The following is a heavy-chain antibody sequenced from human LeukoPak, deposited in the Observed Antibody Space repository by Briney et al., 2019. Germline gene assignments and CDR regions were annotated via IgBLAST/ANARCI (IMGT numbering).Heavy chain of an antibody. CDR3: ARRPSTVAGFDY. D-gene: IGHD6-19*01. V-gene: IGHV4-39*01. CDR1: GGSISSSSHY. J-gene: IGHJ4*02. Sequence: PSETLSLTCTVSGGSISSSSHYWGWIRQPPGKGLEWIGIIYYSGTTYYNPSLKSRVTISVDTSTNQFSLKLGSVTAADTAVYYCARRPSTVAGFDYWGQGTLVTVSS. CDR2: IYYSGTT.